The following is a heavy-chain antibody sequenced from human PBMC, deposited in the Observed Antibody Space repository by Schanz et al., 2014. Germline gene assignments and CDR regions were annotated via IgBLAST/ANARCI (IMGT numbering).Heavy chain of an antibody. CDR1: GFTFSSYA. V-gene: IGHV3-30*04. Sequence: VQLAESGGGLVQPGGSLRLSCAASGFTFSSYAMSWVRQAPGKGLEWVAFVPFDGSQKFYADSVKGRFTISGDSSKYTVYLQMNSLRADDTAVYYCAKGPYYYYYMDVWGNGTTVTVSS. J-gene: IGHJ6*03. CDR3: AKGPYYYYYMDV. CDR2: VPFDGSQK.